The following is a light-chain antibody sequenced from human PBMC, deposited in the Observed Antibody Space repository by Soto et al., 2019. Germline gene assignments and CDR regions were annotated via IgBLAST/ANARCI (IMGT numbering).Light chain of an antibody. CDR3: QQYNNWPRT. CDR2: GAS. Sequence: EIVMTQSPATLSVSLGERATISCRASQSVSSNLAWYQQKPGQAPRLLIYGASTRATGIPARFSGSGSGTELTLTISSLQSEDFAVYYCQQYNNWPRTFGQGTKV. CDR1: QSVSSN. V-gene: IGKV3-15*01. J-gene: IGKJ1*01.